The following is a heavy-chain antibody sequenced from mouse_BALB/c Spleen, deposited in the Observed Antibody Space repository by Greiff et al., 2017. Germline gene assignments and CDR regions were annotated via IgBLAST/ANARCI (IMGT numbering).Heavy chain of an antibody. Sequence: EVKLQESGPGLVKPSQSLSLTCSVTGYSITSGYYWNWIRQFPGNKLEWMGYISYDGSNNYNPSLKNRISITRDTSKNQFFLKLNSVTTEDTATYYCARDVYGNYGAMDYWGQGTSVTVSS. D-gene: IGHD2-10*02. J-gene: IGHJ4*01. CDR3: ARDVYGNYGAMDY. CDR1: GYSITSGYY. V-gene: IGHV3-6*02. CDR2: ISYDGSN.